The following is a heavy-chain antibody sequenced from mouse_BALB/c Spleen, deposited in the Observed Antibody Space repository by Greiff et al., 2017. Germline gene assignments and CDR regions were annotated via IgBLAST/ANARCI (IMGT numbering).Heavy chain of an antibody. Sequence: VQLKQSGAELAKPGASVKLSCKASGYTFTSYWMQWVKQRPGQGLEWIGAIYPGDGDTRYTQKFKGKATLTADKSSSTAYMQLSSLASEDSAVYYCARGGTYGLDYWGQGTTLTVSS. V-gene: IGHV1-87*01. CDR1: GYTFTSYW. CDR2: IYPGDGDT. D-gene: IGHD2-10*02. J-gene: IGHJ2*01. CDR3: ARGGTYGLDY.